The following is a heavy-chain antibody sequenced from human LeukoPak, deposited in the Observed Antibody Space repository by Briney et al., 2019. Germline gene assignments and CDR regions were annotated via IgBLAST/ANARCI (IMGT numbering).Heavy chain of an antibody. CDR2: IYYSGST. CDR3: ARDRARGSSEFDP. Sequence: SETLSLTCTVSGGSISSSSYYWDWIRQPPGKGLEWIGSIYYSGSTNYNPSLKSRVTISVDPSKHQFSLMPSSVTAADTAVYYCARDRARGSSEFDPWGQGTLVTVSS. J-gene: IGHJ5*02. D-gene: IGHD3-16*01. V-gene: IGHV4-39*07. CDR1: GGSISSSSYY.